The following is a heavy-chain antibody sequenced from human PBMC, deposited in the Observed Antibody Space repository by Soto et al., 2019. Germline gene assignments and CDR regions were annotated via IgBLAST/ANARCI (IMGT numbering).Heavy chain of an antibody. J-gene: IGHJ4*02. D-gene: IGHD6-19*01. CDR2: ISLEGSNK. CDR3: GKGGGTPVAGRIFDS. CDR1: GFNFSHYA. V-gene: IGHV3-30*18. Sequence: QVQLVESGGGVVQPGTSLRLSCEASGFNFSHYAMHWVRQAPGKGLEWLAIISLEGSNKYSAKPVKDRFTISRDNSKSPLYLQVNSPGPEGTACFFCGKGGGTPVAGRIFDSWGQGTPVTVSS.